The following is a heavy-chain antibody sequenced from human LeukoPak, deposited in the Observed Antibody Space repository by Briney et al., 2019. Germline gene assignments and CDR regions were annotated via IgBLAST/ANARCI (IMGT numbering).Heavy chain of an antibody. D-gene: IGHD3-16*01. Sequence: SETLSLTCTVSGGSVSTYYWSWIRQPPGKGLEWIGYIYYSGSTNYNPSLKSRVTISVDTSKNQFSLKLSSVTAADTAVYYCARGFGPGGAFDIWGQGTMVTVSS. CDR3: ARGFGPGGAFDI. CDR1: GGSVSTYY. CDR2: IYYSGST. V-gene: IGHV4-59*02. J-gene: IGHJ3*02.